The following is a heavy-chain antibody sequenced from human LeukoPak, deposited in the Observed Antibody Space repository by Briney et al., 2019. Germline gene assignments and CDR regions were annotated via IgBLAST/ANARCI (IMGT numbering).Heavy chain of an antibody. Sequence: PGGSLRLSCAGSGFTFSSYWMHWVRQAPGKGLVGVSRINSDGSSTSYADSVKGRFTISRDNAKNTLYLQMNSLRAEDTAVYYCARDLGYGMDVWGKGTTVTVSS. J-gene: IGHJ6*04. V-gene: IGHV3-74*01. CDR2: INSDGSST. CDR3: ARDLGYGMDV. CDR1: GFTFSSYW. D-gene: IGHD7-27*01.